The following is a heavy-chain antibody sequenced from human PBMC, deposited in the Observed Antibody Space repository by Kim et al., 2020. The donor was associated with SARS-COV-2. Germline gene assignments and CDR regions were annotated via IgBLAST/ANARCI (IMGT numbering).Heavy chain of an antibody. J-gene: IGHJ4*02. Sequence: NTKFSLQFQGRVSFTRDTSANAASMELSSLGSEDTAVYYCARDLFHTGFDYWGQGTLVAVSS. D-gene: IGHD2-8*02. CDR3: ARDLFHTGFDY. CDR2: NT. V-gene: IGHV1-3*01.